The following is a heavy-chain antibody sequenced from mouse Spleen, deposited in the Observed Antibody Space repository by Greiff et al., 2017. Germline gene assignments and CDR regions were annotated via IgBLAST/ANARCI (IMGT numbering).Heavy chain of an antibody. J-gene: IGHJ2*01. Sequence: DVMLVESGGGLVKPGGSLKLSCAASGFTFSDYGMHWVRQAPEKGLEWVAYISSGSSTIYYADTVKGRFTISRDNANNTLFLQMTSLRSEDTAMYYCARCISDGYNGYFDYWGQGTTLTVSS. CDR3: ARCISDGYNGYFDY. D-gene: IGHD2-3*01. CDR2: ISSGSSTI. V-gene: IGHV5-17*01. CDR1: GFTFSDYG.